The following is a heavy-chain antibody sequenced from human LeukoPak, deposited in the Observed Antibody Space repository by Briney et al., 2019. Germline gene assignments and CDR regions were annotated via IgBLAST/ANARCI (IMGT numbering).Heavy chain of an antibody. CDR2: INYSGSA. V-gene: IGHV4-39*02. CDR1: GGFISSSNYY. CDR3: ARLYPSNAFMDV. D-gene: IGHD2-2*01. Sequence: SETLSLTCTVSGGFISSSNYYWGWIRQPPGKGLEWIGSINYSGSAYYNPSLKSRVTISVDTSINHFSLKLSSVTAADTAVYYCARLYPSNAFMDVWGKGTTVTVSS. J-gene: IGHJ6*03.